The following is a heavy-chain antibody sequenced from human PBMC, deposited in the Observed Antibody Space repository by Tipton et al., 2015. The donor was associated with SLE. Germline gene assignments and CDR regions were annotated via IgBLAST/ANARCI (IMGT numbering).Heavy chain of an antibody. D-gene: IGHD1-26*01. CDR1: GFTLSDSA. CDR2: LTGSGHRT. V-gene: IGHV3-23*01. CDR3: AKRDSGHYFDD. J-gene: IGHJ4*02. Sequence: SLRLSCATSGFTLSDSAMSWVRQAPGEGPAWVPTLTGSGHRTYYADSVKGRLTISRDNYKNTLDLQMSSLRADDTAVYSCAKRDSGHYFDDWGQGALVTVSS.